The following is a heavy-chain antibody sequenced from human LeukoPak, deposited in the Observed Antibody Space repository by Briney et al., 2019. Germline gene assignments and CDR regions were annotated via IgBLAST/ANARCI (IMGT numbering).Heavy chain of an antibody. Sequence: GGSLRLSRAASGFTFSSYWMSWVRQAPGKGLEWVANIKQDGSEKYYVDSVKGRFTISRDNAKNSLYLQMNSLRAEDTAVYYCARDVWRVATIFLDYYYYGMDVWGQGTTVTVSS. V-gene: IGHV3-7*01. D-gene: IGHD5-12*01. CDR3: ARDVWRVATIFLDYYYYGMDV. J-gene: IGHJ6*02. CDR2: IKQDGSEK. CDR1: GFTFSSYW.